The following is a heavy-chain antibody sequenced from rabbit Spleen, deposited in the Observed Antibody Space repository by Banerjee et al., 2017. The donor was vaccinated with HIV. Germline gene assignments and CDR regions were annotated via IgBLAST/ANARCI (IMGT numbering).Heavy chain of an antibody. J-gene: IGHJ4*01. D-gene: IGHD6-1*01. CDR1: GFSFSSNW. CDR3: ARGEHFSVGFSAFAIYLDL. CDR2: INTKSGEN. V-gene: IGHV1S45*01. Sequence: LEESGGGLVKPGGTLTLTCTVSGFSFSSNWICWVRQAPGKGLEWIACINTKSGENVYATWSKGRFTISETSSTTVDLKMTSLTAADTATYFCARGEHFSVGFSAFAIYLDLWGQGTLVTVS.